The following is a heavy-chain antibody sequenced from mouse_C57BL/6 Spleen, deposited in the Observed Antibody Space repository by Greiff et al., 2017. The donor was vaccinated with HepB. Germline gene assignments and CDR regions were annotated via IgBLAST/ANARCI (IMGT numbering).Heavy chain of an antibody. V-gene: IGHV5-12*01. CDR3: ARRGLVAY. Sequence: EVKLVESGGGLVQPGGSLKLSCAASGFTFSDYYMYWVRQTPEKRLEWVAYISNGGGSTYYPDTVKGRFTISRDNAKNTRYLQMSRLKSEDTAMYYCARRGLVAYWGQGTLVTVSA. D-gene: IGHD3-3*01. CDR1: GFTFSDYY. CDR2: ISNGGGST. J-gene: IGHJ3*01.